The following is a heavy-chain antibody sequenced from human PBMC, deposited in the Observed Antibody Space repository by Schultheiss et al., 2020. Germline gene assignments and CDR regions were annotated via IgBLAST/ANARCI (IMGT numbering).Heavy chain of an antibody. J-gene: IGHJ4*02. V-gene: IGHV3-7*01. D-gene: IGHD2-2*01. CDR2: INLDGSEK. CDR3: VRGWCSPHCYGLGD. Sequence: GGSLRLSCAASGFTFTDYYMSWIRQAPGKGLEWVANINLDGSEKNYVDSVKGRFVISRDNAKNSLYLQMTSLRVEDTAVYYCVRGWCSPHCYGLGDWGQGTPVTVSS. CDR1: GFTFTDYY.